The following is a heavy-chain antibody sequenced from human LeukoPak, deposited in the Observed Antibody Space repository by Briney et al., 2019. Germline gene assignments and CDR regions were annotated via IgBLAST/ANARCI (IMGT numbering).Heavy chain of an antibody. CDR2: INPNSGGT. J-gene: IGHJ4*02. D-gene: IGHD5-18*01. CDR3: ARAAGGIRGYSYGTYFDY. Sequence: ASVKVSCKASGYTFTGYYMHWVRQAPGQGLEWMGWINPNSGGTNYAQKFQGRVTMTRDTSIGTAYMELSRLRSDDTAVYYCARAAGGIRGYSYGTYFDYWGQGTLVTVSS. CDR1: GYTFTGYY. V-gene: IGHV1-2*02.